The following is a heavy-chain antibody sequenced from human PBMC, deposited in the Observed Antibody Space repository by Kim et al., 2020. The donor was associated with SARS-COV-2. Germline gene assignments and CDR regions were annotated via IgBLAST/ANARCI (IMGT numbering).Heavy chain of an antibody. V-gene: IGHV1-18*01. Sequence: ASVKVSCKAYGYTFTSYPISWVRQAPGQGLEWMGWISADNGDAKYAQKVQGRVTMTTDTSTTTAYMDLRSLRSDDTAVYYCARGASGSSSGWFYFDYWGQGTLVTVSS. J-gene: IGHJ4*02. D-gene: IGHD6-19*01. CDR1: GYTFTSYP. CDR3: ARGASGSSSGWFYFDY. CDR2: ISADNGDA.